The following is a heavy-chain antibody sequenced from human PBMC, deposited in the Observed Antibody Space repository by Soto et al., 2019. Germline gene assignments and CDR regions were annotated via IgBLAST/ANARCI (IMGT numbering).Heavy chain of an antibody. J-gene: IGHJ4*02. CDR3: ARGSNPRRVLLPHFDF. D-gene: IGHD3-10*01. CDR2: ISYDGSSE. V-gene: IGHV3-30-3*01. Sequence: GGSLRLSCAASGFTFSSYSLHWVRQAPGKGLEWVAVISYDGSSEHYADSVKGRFTISRDDSKNTVYLQMNSLRPEDTAVYHCARGSNPRRVLLPHFDFWGQGTLVTVSS. CDR1: GFTFSSYS.